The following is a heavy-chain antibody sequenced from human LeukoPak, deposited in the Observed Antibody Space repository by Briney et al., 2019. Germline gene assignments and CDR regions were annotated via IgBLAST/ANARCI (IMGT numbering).Heavy chain of an antibody. D-gene: IGHD4-17*01. V-gene: IGHV3-9*01. CDR3: AKDRGGDYIHYFDY. J-gene: IGHJ4*02. CDR1: GFTFDDYA. CDR2: ISWNSGSI. Sequence: SLRLSCAASGFTFDDYAMHWVRQAPGKGLEWVSGISWNSGSIGYADSVKGRFTISRDNAKNSLYLQMNSLRAEDTALYYCAKDRGGDYIHYFDYWGQGTRVTVSS.